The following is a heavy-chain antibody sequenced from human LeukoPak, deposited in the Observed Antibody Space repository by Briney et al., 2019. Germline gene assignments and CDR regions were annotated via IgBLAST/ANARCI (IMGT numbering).Heavy chain of an antibody. J-gene: IGHJ4*02. V-gene: IGHV1-2*02. CDR1: GYTFTGYY. CDR2: INPSSGGT. CDR3: ARDRTTSRYCSGGSCYSAWTDFDY. Sequence: ASVKVSCKASGYTFTGYYMHWVRQAPGQGLEWMGWINPSSGGTNYAQKFQGRVTMTRDTSISTAYMELSRLRSDDTAVYYCARDRTTSRYCSGGSCYSAWTDFDYLGQGTLVTVSS. D-gene: IGHD2-15*01.